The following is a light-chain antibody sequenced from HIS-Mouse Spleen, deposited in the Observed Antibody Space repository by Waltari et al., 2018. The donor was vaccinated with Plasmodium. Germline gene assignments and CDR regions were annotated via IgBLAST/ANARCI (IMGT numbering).Light chain of an antibody. Sequence: QSALTQPRSVSGSPGHSVTISGTGTSRHVGGCYYVSWYQQHPGKAPQLMIYDVSKRPSGVPDRFSGSKSGNTASLTISGLQAEDEADYYCCSYAGSYTYVFGTGTKVTVL. CDR2: DVS. CDR3: CSYAGSYTYV. J-gene: IGLJ1*01. CDR1: SRHVGGCYY. V-gene: IGLV2-11*01.